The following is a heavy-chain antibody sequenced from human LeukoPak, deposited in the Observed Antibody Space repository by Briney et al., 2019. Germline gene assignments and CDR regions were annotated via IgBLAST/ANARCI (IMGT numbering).Heavy chain of an antibody. V-gene: IGHV5-51*01. CDR1: GYSFTSYC. Sequence: GESLKISCKGSGYSFTSYCIGWVRPMPGKGLEWIGIIYPGDSDTRYSPPFQGQVTISADKSICTPYLQWSSLKASDTAMYYCARLEAYYYDSSGYFDYWGQGTLVTVSS. D-gene: IGHD3-22*01. J-gene: IGHJ4*02. CDR2: IYPGDSDT. CDR3: ARLEAYYYDSSGYFDY.